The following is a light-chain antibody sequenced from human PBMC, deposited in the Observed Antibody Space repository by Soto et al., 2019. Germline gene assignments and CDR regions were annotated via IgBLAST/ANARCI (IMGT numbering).Light chain of an antibody. Sequence: QSVLTQPPSASGTPGQRVTISCSGSSSNIGSNSVNWYQHLPGTAPKLLIYTNNQRPSGVPDRFSGSKSGTSASLAISGLQSEDEVDYYCAAWDDTLKGYVFGSGTKVTVL. CDR3: AAWDDTLKGYV. CDR1: SSNIGSNS. J-gene: IGLJ1*01. CDR2: TNN. V-gene: IGLV1-44*01.